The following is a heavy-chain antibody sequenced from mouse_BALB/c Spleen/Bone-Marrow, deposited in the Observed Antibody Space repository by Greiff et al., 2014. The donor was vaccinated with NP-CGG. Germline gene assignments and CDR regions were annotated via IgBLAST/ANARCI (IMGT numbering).Heavy chain of an antibody. D-gene: IGHD4-1*01. J-gene: IGHJ2*01. CDR2: IRNKAYGYTT. CDR3: TRDMGGILFDS. Sequence: EVKLEESGGGLVQPGGSLRLSCVTSGFTFIDYYMNWVRQPPGKALEWVGFIRNKAYGYTTEYSASVKGRSTISRDNSQSILYLQMNTLRAEDSATYYCTRDMGGILFDSWGQGTTLTVSS. V-gene: IGHV7-3*02. CDR1: GFTFIDYY.